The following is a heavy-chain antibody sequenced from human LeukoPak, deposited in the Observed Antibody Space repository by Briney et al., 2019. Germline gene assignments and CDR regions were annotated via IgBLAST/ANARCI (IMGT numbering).Heavy chain of an antibody. D-gene: IGHD3-3*01. CDR1: GGSISSGGYY. Sequence: SQTLSLTCTVSGGSISSGGYYWSWIRQHPGKGLEWIGYVYYSGSTNYNPSLKSRVTISVDTSKNQFSLKLSSVTAADTAVYYCARGRAYYDFWSGYWPEYYFDYWGQGTLVTVSS. J-gene: IGHJ4*02. V-gene: IGHV4-31*03. CDR2: VYYSGST. CDR3: ARGRAYYDFWSGYWPEYYFDY.